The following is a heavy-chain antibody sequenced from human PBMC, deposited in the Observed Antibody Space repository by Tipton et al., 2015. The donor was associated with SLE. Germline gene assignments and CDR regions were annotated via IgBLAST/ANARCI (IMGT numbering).Heavy chain of an antibody. CDR3: ARGSGYGYGDDAFDI. Sequence: TLSLTCAVSGGSISSGGYSWSWIRQPPGKGLEWIGYIYHSGSTYYSPSLKSRVTISVDTSKNQFSLKLSSVTAADTAVYYCARGSGYGYGDDAFDIWGQGTMVTVSS. V-gene: IGHV4-30-2*01. D-gene: IGHD5-18*01. CDR2: IYHSGST. J-gene: IGHJ3*02. CDR1: GGSISSGGYS.